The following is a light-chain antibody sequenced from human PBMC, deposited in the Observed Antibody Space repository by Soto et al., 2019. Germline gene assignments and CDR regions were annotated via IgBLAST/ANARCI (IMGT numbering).Light chain of an antibody. J-gene: IGKJ5*01. V-gene: IGKV1-5*01. CDR1: QTISSW. CDR3: QQYHTSSIT. Sequence: DIQMTQSPSTLSASVGDRVTITCRASQTISSWLAWYQQKPGKAPTLLIYDASTSERGVPSRFSGTGSGTEFTLSIDSLQPDDFATYYCQQYHTSSITFGQGTRLEIK. CDR2: DAS.